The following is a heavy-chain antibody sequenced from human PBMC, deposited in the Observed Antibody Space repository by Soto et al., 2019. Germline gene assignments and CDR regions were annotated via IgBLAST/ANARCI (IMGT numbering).Heavy chain of an antibody. J-gene: IGHJ4*02. CDR2: ISSNGGST. CDR3: VKSGYDPRSY. D-gene: IGHD5-12*01. Sequence: GGSLRLSCSASGFTFSSYAMHWVRQAPGKGLEYVSAISSNGGSTYYADSVKGRLTISRDNSKNTLYLQMSSLRAEDTAVYYCVKSGYDPRSYWGQGTLVTVSS. V-gene: IGHV3-64D*08. CDR1: GFTFSSYA.